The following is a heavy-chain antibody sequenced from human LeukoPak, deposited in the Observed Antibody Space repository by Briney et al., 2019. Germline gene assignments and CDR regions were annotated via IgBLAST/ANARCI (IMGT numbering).Heavy chain of an antibody. CDR2: IYYSGNT. J-gene: IGHJ4*02. CDR1: GGSISSSNHY. V-gene: IGHV4-39*01. CDR3: ARQTGSGLFTLP. Sequence: PSETLSLTCTVSGGSISSSNHYWGWIRQPPGKGLEWIGSIYYSGNTYYNPSLKSRVTISVDTSKNQFSLKLSSVTAADTAVYYCARQTGSGLFTLPGGQGTLVTVSS. D-gene: IGHD3-10*01.